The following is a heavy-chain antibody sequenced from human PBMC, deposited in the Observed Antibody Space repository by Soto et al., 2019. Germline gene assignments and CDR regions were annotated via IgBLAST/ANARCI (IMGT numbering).Heavy chain of an antibody. V-gene: IGHV4-34*01. D-gene: IGHD3-3*01. J-gene: IGHJ6*02. CDR1: GGSFSGYY. Sequence: SETLSLTCAVYGGSFSGYYWSWIRQPPGKGLEWIGEINHSGNTNYNPSLKSRVTISVDTSKNQFSLKLSSVTAADTAVYYCARDPYYDFWSGYYGYYYYYGMDVWGQGTTVTVSS. CDR3: ARDPYYDFWSGYYGYYYYYGMDV. CDR2: INHSGNT.